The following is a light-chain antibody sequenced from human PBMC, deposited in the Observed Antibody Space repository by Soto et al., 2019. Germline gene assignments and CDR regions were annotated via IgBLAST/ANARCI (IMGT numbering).Light chain of an antibody. CDR2: GAS. Sequence: EIVLTQSPGTLSLSPVERATLSCTASQSVSSSYLAWYQQKPGQAPRLLIYGASSRATGIPDRFSGSGSGTDFTLTISRLETEDFAVYYCQQYGSSPGTFGQGTKVDIK. J-gene: IGKJ1*01. V-gene: IGKV3-20*01. CDR1: QSVSSSY. CDR3: QQYGSSPGT.